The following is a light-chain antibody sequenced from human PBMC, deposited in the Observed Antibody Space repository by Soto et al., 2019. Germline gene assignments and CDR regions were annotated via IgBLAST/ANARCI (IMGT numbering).Light chain of an antibody. Sequence: EIVLTQSPATLSLSPGERATLSCRASQSVSSYLAWYQQKPGQAPRLLIYDASNRATGIPARFSGSGSGTDFTLTISSLEPEDFAVYYCQQYGSSPPITFGHGTRLEIK. CDR1: QSVSSY. V-gene: IGKV3-11*01. CDR2: DAS. CDR3: QQYGSSPPIT. J-gene: IGKJ5*01.